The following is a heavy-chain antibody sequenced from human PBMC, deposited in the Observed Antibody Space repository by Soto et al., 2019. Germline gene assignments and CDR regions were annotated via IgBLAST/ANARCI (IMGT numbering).Heavy chain of an antibody. CDR2: IIPMIGTP. J-gene: IGHJ4*02. CDR1: GGTFSSYA. V-gene: IGHV1-69*01. D-gene: IGHD1-26*01. Sequence: QVQLVQSGAEVKEPGSSVKVSCKASGGTFSSYAINWVRQAPGQGLEWMGGIIPMIGTPNYAQKFQGRVTITADESTRTAYMELTSLRSEDTAVYYCARIAEEGANWGRGTLVTVSS. CDR3: ARIAEEGAN.